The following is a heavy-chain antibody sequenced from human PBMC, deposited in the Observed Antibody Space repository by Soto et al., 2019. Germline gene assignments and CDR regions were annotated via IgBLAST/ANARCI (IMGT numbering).Heavy chain of an antibody. Sequence: QVQLQQWGAGLLKPSETLSLTCAVYGGSFSGYYWSWIRQPPGKGLEWIGEINHSGSTNYNPSLKSRVTISVDTSKNQFSLKLSSVTAADTAVYYCARGSSMVRGVVDYLGQGTLVTVSS. V-gene: IGHV4-34*01. CDR2: INHSGST. D-gene: IGHD3-10*01. CDR3: ARGSSMVRGVVDY. J-gene: IGHJ4*02. CDR1: GGSFSGYY.